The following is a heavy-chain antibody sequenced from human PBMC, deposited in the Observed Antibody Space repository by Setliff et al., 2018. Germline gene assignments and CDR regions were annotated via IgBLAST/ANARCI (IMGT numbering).Heavy chain of an antibody. Sequence: ASVKVSCKTSGYSFTSHYMHWVRQAPGQGLEWMGIINPGGLSSSSTQKFEGRVTMTRDTSTSTVYMELNSLTSDDTAIYYCARINFYVSSGYYYAPDYWGPGTLVTVSS. CDR1: GYSFTSHY. V-gene: IGHV1-46*01. D-gene: IGHD3-22*01. CDR3: ARINFYVSSGYYYAPDY. J-gene: IGHJ4*02. CDR2: INPGGLSS.